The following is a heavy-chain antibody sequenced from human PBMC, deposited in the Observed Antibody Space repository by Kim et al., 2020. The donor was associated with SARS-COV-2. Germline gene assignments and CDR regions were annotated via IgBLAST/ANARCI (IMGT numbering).Heavy chain of an antibody. D-gene: IGHD3-10*01. Sequence: SETLSLTCTVSGGSISSSSYYWGWIRQPPGKGLEWIGSIYYSGSTYYNPSLKSRVTISVDTSKNQFSLKLSSVTAADTAVYYCARDLLWFGESNYYFDYWGQGTLVTVSS. V-gene: IGHV4-39*07. CDR3: ARDLLWFGESNYYFDY. CDR1: GGSISSSSYY. CDR2: IYYSGST. J-gene: IGHJ4*02.